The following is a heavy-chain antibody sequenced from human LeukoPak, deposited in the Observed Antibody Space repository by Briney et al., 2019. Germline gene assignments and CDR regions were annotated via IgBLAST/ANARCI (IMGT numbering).Heavy chain of an antibody. CDR2: ISGYNGNT. J-gene: IGHJ4*02. Sequence: GASVKVSCKASGYTFNIYGINWVRQAPGQGLEWMGWISGYNGNTKYAQKFQGRVTMTTDTSTSTAYMELRSLRSEDTAVYYCASMTAAAGTRPFDYWGQGTLVTVSS. CDR3: ASMTAAAGTRPFDY. D-gene: IGHD6-13*01. V-gene: IGHV1-18*01. CDR1: GYTFNIYG.